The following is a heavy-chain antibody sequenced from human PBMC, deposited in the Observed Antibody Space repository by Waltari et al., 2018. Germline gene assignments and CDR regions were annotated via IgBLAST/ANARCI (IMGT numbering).Heavy chain of an antibody. CDR3: TREDQGQPGGY. J-gene: IGHJ4*02. D-gene: IGHD2-2*01. V-gene: IGHV3-53*01. CDR2: IYTDGTA. Sequence: VQLVDSGGGLMQPGGSLSLSCASSGFIVSRNYMSWVRQAPGKGLEWVSLIYTDGTAYYADSVKGRFTISRDNSKNTLNLQMNSLRAEDTAVYYCTREDQGQPGGYWGQGTLVTVSS. CDR1: GFIVSRNY.